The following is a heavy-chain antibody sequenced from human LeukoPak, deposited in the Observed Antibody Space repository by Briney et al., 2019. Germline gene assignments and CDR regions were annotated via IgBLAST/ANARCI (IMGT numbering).Heavy chain of an antibody. D-gene: IGHD6-19*01. J-gene: IGHJ4*02. V-gene: IGHV4-59*12. CDR3: ARDIGWYYY. CDR2: IYYSGST. CDR1: GGSINNYY. Sequence: PSETLSLTCTVSGGSINNYYWSWIRQPPGKGLEWIGYIYYSGSTNYNPSLKSRVTISVDTSKNQLSLKLSSVTAADTAVYYCARDIGWYYYWGQGTLVTVSS.